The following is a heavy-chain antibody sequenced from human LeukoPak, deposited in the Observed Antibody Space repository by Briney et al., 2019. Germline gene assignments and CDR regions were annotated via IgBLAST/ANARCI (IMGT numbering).Heavy chain of an antibody. CDR1: GFTFSNYD. V-gene: IGHV3-23*01. CDR3: AKSWNYLGDAFDI. D-gene: IGHD1-7*01. J-gene: IGHJ3*02. CDR2: ISGNGSST. Sequence: PGGSLRLSCAASGFTFSNYDMTWVRQAPGKGLEWVSAISGNGSSTYYADSVKGRYTISRDNSKNTLYLQMNSLRAEDTAVYYCAKSWNYLGDAFDIWGQGTMVTVSS.